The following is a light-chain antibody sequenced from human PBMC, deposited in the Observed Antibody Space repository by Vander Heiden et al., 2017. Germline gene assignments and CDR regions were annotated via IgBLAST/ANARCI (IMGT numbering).Light chain of an antibody. CDR3: QQYYSTPFT. J-gene: IGKJ3*01. V-gene: IGKV4-1*01. Sequence: EIVMTQSPDSLAVSLGEEATINCKSTQSGLYSSHNGHYLAWYQQKPGQPPKLLIYWASTRKSGVADRFSGSGSGTDFTLTISSLQAEDVAVYYCQQYYSTPFTFGPGTKVDIK. CDR1: QSGLYSSHNGHY. CDR2: WAS.